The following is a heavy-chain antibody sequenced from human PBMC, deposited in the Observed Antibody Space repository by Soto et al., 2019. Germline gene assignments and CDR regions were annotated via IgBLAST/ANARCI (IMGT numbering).Heavy chain of an antibody. D-gene: IGHD4-17*01. CDR3: ARDPATVTSDDAFDI. CDR1: GFTFSSYA. J-gene: IGHJ3*02. CDR2: ISGSGGST. V-gene: IGHV3-23*01. Sequence: VGSLRLSCAASGFTFSSYAMSWVRQAPGKGLEWVSAISGSGGSTYYADSVKGRFTISRDNSKNSLYLQMNSLRAEDTAVYYCARDPATVTSDDAFDIWGQGTMVTVSS.